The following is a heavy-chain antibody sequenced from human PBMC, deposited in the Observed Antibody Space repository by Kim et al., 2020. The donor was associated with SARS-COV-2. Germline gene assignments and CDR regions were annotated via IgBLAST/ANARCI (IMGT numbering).Heavy chain of an antibody. D-gene: IGHD3-10*01. V-gene: IGHV3-11*01. CDR2: ISSSGNTM. Sequence: GGSLRLSCSASGFTFSDYYMSWFRQAPGKGLEWVSYISSSGNTMYYADSVKGRFTISRDNAKNSLYLQMNSLRAEDTAVYYCARRPYEAVGFGNLSGALDVWGRGTKVTVSS. J-gene: IGHJ3*01. CDR3: ARRPYEAVGFGNLSGALDV. CDR1: GFTFSDYY.